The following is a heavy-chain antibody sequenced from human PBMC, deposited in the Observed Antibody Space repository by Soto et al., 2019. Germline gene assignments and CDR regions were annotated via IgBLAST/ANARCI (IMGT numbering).Heavy chain of an antibody. CDR1: GYSFTGYY. J-gene: IGHJ6*02. Sequence: GASVKVSCKAAGYSFTGYYVHWLRQAPGQGLEWMGWINPNSGGTNYAQKFQGWVTMTRDTSISTAYMELSRLRSDDTAVYYCARTRVVPAAICGMDVWGQGTTVTVSS. CDR2: INPNSGGT. D-gene: IGHD2-2*01. CDR3: ARTRVVPAAICGMDV. V-gene: IGHV1-2*04.